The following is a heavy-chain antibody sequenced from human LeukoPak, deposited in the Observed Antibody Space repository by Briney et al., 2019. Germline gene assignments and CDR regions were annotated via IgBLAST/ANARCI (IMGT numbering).Heavy chain of an antibody. Sequence: SQTLSLTCAFSGDSVSSNSAAWNWIRQSPSRGLEWLGRTYYRSKWYNDYAVSVKSRITINPDTSKNQFSLQLNSVTPEDTAVYYCARAVYSSSLTYYYGMDVWGQGTTVTVSS. D-gene: IGHD6-6*01. CDR3: ARAVYSSSLTYYYGMDV. CDR2: TYYRSKWYN. J-gene: IGHJ6*02. CDR1: GDSVSSNSAA. V-gene: IGHV6-1*01.